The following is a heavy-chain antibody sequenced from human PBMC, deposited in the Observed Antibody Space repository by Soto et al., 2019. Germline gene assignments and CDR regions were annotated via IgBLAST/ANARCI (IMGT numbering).Heavy chain of an antibody. Sequence: GASVKVSCKASGYTFTNYGISWVRQAPGQGLEWMGWINTYNGNTNHAQKLQGRVTMTTDTSTSTAYMELRSLRSDDTAVYYCARGVGSGTYYNQYKWFDPWGQGTLVTVS. J-gene: IGHJ5*02. CDR1: GYTFTNYG. CDR3: ARGVGSGTYYNQYKWFDP. D-gene: IGHD3-10*01. CDR2: INTYNGNT. V-gene: IGHV1-18*01.